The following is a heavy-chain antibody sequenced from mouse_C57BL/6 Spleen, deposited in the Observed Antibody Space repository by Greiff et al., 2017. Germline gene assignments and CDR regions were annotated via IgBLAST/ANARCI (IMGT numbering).Heavy chain of an antibody. J-gene: IGHJ1*03. CDR3: ARDGVLYWYFDV. CDR2: INYDGSST. Sequence: EVQLQESEGGLVQPGSSMKLSCTASGFTFSDYYMAWVRQVPEKGLEWVANINYDGSSTYYLDSLKSRFIISRDNAKNILYLQMSSLKSEDTATYYCARDGVLYWYFDVWGTGTTVTVSS. V-gene: IGHV5-16*01. CDR1: GFTFSDYY.